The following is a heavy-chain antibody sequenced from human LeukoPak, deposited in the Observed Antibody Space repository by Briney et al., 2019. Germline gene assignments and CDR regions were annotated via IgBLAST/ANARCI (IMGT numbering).Heavy chain of an antibody. Sequence: GRSLRLSCAASGFTFRSYGMHWVRQAPGKGLEWVAVIWYDGSNKYYADSVKGRFTISRDNSKNTLYLQMNSLRAEDTAVYYCARDRGTVYYYGMDVWGQGTAVTVSS. V-gene: IGHV3-33*01. CDR1: GFTFRSYG. J-gene: IGHJ6*02. CDR2: IWYDGSNK. D-gene: IGHD2-8*02. CDR3: ARDRGTVYYYGMDV.